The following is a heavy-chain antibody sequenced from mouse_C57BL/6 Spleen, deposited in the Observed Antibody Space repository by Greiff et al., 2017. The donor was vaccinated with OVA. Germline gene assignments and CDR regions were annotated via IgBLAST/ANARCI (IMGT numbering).Heavy chain of an antibody. CDR2: IDPSDSYT. V-gene: IGHV1-69*01. D-gene: IGHD4-1*01. CDR1: GYTFTSYW. Sequence: VQLQQPGAELVMPGASVKLSCKASGYTFTSYWMHWVKQRPGQGLEWIGEIDPSDSYTNYNQKFKGKSTLTVDKSSSTAYMQLSSLTSEDSAVYYCARVNWDYFDYWGQGTTLTVSS. CDR3: ARVNWDYFDY. J-gene: IGHJ2*01.